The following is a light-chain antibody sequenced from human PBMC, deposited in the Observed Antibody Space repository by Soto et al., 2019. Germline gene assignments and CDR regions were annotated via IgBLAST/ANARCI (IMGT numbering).Light chain of an antibody. V-gene: IGKV3-15*01. CDR2: GAS. CDR3: QQYYDWPIT. J-gene: IGKJ5*01. CDR1: QTISSI. Sequence: EIVMTQSPATLSLAPGERVTLSCRASQTISSILAWYKQKPGQAPRLLIYGASTRATGIPARFTGSGSGTEFTLTISSLQSEDFALYYCQQYYDWPITFGQGTRLEIK.